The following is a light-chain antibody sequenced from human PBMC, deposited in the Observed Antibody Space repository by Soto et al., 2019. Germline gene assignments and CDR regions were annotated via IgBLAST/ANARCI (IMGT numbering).Light chain of an antibody. Sequence: QSVLXQPASVSGSPGQSITISCTGTSSDVGGYNYVSWYQQYPGKAPKLMIYDVSNRPSGVSIRFSGSKPGNTASLTISGLQAEDEADYYCSSYTSSSTYVFGTGTKVTVL. V-gene: IGLV2-14*03. CDR3: SSYTSSSTYV. J-gene: IGLJ1*01. CDR2: DVS. CDR1: SSDVGGYNY.